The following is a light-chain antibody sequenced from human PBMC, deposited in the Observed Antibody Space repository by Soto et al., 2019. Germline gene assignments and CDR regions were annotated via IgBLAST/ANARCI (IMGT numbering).Light chain of an antibody. J-gene: IGKJ4*01. CDR3: QQYNKWPLT. CDR2: FAS. CDR1: ESVSNN. Sequence: EIVMTQSPATLSASPGARATLSCRASESVSNNLAWYQQKPGQAPMLLVYFASTRATGIPARFSGSGSGTEFTLTISSPQSEDCAVYYCQQYNKWPLTFGGGTKVETK. V-gene: IGKV3-15*01.